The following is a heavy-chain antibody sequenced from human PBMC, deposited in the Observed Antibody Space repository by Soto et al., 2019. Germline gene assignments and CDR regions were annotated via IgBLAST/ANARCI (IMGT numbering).Heavy chain of an antibody. D-gene: IGHD3-3*01. V-gene: IGHV1-18*01. Sequence: GASVKVSCKASGYTFSSYGISWVRQAPGQGLEWMGWISAYNGNTNYAQKLQGRVTMTTDTSTSTAYMELRSLRSDDTAVYYCAMSPTTGDFWSGAKPSNILSPADYWGQGTLVTVSS. CDR2: ISAYNGNT. CDR1: GYTFSSYG. CDR3: AMSPTTGDFWSGAKPSNILSPADY. J-gene: IGHJ4*02.